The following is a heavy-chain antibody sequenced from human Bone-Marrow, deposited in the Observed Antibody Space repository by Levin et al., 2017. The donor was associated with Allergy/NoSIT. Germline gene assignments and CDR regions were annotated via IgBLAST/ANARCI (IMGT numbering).Heavy chain of an antibody. CDR1: GFTFSNYD. CDR3: VRARYCSATSCADSGWFDP. J-gene: IGHJ5*02. D-gene: IGHD2-15*01. CDR2: IDTAGDT. Sequence: LSLTCAASGFTFSNYDMHWVRQATGKGLEWVSAIDTAGDTYYPASVKGRFTISRENAKNSLYLQMNSLRVGDTAVYYCVRARYCSATSCADSGWFDPWGQGTLVTVSS. V-gene: IGHV3-13*01.